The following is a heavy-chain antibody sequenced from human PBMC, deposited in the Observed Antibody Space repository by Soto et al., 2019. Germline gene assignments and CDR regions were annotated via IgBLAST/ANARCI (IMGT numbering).Heavy chain of an antibody. CDR3: ARAGYSGYEYYYYGMDV. CDR2: IIPIFGTA. V-gene: IGHV1-69*13. D-gene: IGHD5-12*01. J-gene: IGHJ6*02. Sequence: SVKVSCKASGGTFSSYAISWVRQAPGQGLEWMGGIIPIFGTANYAQKFQGRVTITADESTSTAYMELSSLRYEDTAVYYCARAGYSGYEYYYYGMDVWGQGTTFTV. CDR1: GGTFSSYA.